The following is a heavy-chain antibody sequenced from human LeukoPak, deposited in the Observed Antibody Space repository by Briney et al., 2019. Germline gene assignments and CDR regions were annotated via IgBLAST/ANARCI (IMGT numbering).Heavy chain of an antibody. J-gene: IGHJ6*03. CDR2: ISGSGGST. Sequence: GGSLRLSCAASGFTFSSYAMSWVRQAPGKGLEWVSAISGSGGSTYYADSVKGRFTISRDNSKNSLYLQMNSLRAEDTAVYFCARATWDPNYYYYMDVWGKGTTVTISS. CDR3: ARATWDPNYYYYMDV. V-gene: IGHV3-23*01. D-gene: IGHD1-26*01. CDR1: GFTFSSYA.